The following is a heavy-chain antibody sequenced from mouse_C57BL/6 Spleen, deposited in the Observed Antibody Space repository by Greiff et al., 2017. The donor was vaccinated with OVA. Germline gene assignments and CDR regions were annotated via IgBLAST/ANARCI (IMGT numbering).Heavy chain of an antibody. D-gene: IGHD1-1*01. V-gene: IGHV1-85*01. CDR2: IYPRDGST. CDR1: GYTFTSYD. J-gene: IGHJ2*01. Sequence: QVQLQQSGPELVKPGASVKLSCKASGYTFTSYDINWVKQRPGQGLEWIGWIYPRDGSTKYTEKFKGKATLTVDTSSSTAYMELHSLTSEDSAVNFSEIYSSSYYIDYWGQGTTLTVSS. CDR3: EIYSSSYYIDY.